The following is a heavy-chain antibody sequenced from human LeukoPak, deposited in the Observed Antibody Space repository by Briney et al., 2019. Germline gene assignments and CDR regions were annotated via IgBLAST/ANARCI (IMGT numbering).Heavy chain of an antibody. V-gene: IGHV3-7*03. J-gene: IGHJ4*02. CDR3: ARDRGAYAREY. D-gene: IGHD5-24*01. CDR2: IKRDGNEK. Sequence: GGSLRLSCAASGFTFSSYWMSWVRQAPGKGLEWVANIKRDGNEKYYVDSVKGRFTISRDNAQNSLYLQMNSLRVEDTAVYYCARDRGAYAREYWGQGTLVTVSS. CDR1: GFTFSSYW.